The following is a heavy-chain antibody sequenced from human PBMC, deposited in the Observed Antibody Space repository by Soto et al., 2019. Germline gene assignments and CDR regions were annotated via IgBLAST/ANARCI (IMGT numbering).Heavy chain of an antibody. D-gene: IGHD1-26*01. Sequence: PGGSLRLSCAASGFTVSSNYMSWVRQAPGKGLEWVSVIYSGGSTNYADSVKGRFTISRDISKNTVYFQMNSLRAEDAAVYYCARARSGNYFYYGLDVWSQGTTVTVSS. V-gene: IGHV3-53*01. CDR2: IYSGGST. CDR3: ARARSGNYFYYGLDV. J-gene: IGHJ6*02. CDR1: GFTVSSNY.